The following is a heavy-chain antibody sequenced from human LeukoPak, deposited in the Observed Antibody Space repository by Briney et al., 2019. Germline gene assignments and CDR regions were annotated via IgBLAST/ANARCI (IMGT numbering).Heavy chain of an antibody. CDR1: GFIFKKYW. D-gene: IGHD5-24*01. CDR3: ARETPRRGETRDGYR. J-gene: IGHJ4*02. CDR2: IKEDGSET. Sequence: GGSLRLSCAASGFIFKKYWMNWVRQVPGKGLECLANIKEDGSETYYADSVKGRFTISRDNPKNLLFLQINSLRVEDTAVYCCARETPRRGETRDGYRWGQGTVVTVSS. V-gene: IGHV3-7*01.